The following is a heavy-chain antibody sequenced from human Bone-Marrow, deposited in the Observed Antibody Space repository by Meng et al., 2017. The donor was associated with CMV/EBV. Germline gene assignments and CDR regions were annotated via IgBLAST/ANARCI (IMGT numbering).Heavy chain of an antibody. CDR2: IYYSGST. CDR3: ARGGFGEFLSYYYGMDV. Sequence: SETLSLTCTASGGSISSYYWSWIRQPPGKGLEWIGYIYYSGSTKYNPSLRSRVTILLDTSKEQFSLKLSSVTAADTAVYYCARGGFGEFLSYYYGMDVWGQGTTVTVSS. D-gene: IGHD3-10*01. CDR1: GGSISSYY. V-gene: IGHV4-59*01. J-gene: IGHJ6*02.